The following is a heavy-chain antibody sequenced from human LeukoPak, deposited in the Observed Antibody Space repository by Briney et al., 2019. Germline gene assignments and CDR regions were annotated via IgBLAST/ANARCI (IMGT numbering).Heavy chain of an antibody. Sequence: SETLSLTCAVYGGSFSGYYWSWIRQPPGKGLEWIGEINLSGSTNYNPSLKSRVTISVDTSKNQFSLKLSSVTAADTAVYYCTIWFGTTGGFDPWGQGTLVTVSS. CDR1: GGSFSGYY. D-gene: IGHD3-10*01. V-gene: IGHV4-34*01. CDR3: TIWFGTTGGFDP. CDR2: INLSGST. J-gene: IGHJ5*02.